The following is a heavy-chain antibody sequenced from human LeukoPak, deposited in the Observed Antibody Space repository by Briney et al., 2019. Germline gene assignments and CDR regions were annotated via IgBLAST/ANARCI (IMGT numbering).Heavy chain of an antibody. Sequence: GGSLRLSCAASGFTFSDYYMSWIRQAPGKGLEWVSYISSSGSTIYYADSVKGRFTISRDNSKNTLYLQMNSLRAEDTAVYYCAKDRQWLVRGKYYFDYWGQGTLVTVSS. CDR1: GFTFSDYY. V-gene: IGHV3-11*04. D-gene: IGHD6-19*01. CDR2: ISSSGSTI. CDR3: AKDRQWLVRGKYYFDY. J-gene: IGHJ4*02.